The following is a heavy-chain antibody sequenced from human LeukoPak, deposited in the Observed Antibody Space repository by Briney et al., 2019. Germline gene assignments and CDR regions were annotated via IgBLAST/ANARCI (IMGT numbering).Heavy chain of an antibody. D-gene: IGHD1-14*01. CDR3: ARRPDSAGPFDY. V-gene: IGHV4-39*01. CDR2: ISYSGST. Sequence: GSLRLSCAASGFTFSSYAMSWIRQPPGKGLEWIGSISYSGSTYYNPSLKSRVTISVDTSKNQVSLKLSSVTAADTAVYYCARRPDSAGPFDYWGQGTLVTVSS. CDR1: GFTFSSYA. J-gene: IGHJ4*02.